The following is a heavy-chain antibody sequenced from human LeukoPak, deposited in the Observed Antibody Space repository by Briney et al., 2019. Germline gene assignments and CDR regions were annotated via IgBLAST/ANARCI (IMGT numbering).Heavy chain of an antibody. CDR1: GFSFSAYW. V-gene: IGHV3-7*01. CDR3: ARTAGALPFDL. CDR2: IKKDGSET. Sequence: GGSLRLSCAASGFSFSAYWMSWVRQVPGKGLEWVANIKKDGSETHYVDSVRGRFTISRDNAQNSLYLQMNSLKDEDSALYYCARTAGALPFDLWGQGTMVTVSS. J-gene: IGHJ3*01. D-gene: IGHD1-14*01.